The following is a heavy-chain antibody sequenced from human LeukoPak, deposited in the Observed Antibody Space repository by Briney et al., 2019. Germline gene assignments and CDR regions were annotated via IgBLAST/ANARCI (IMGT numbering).Heavy chain of an antibody. D-gene: IGHD3-10*01. CDR2: IYYSGST. J-gene: IGHJ3*02. V-gene: IGHV4-30-4*08. CDR1: GGSISSGDYY. Sequence: SQTLPLTCTVSGGSISSGDYYWSWIRQPPGKGLEWIGYIYYSGSTYYNPSLKSRVTISVDTSKSQFSLKLSSVTAADTAVYYCARETYYYGSGSYYLDAFDIWGQGTMVTVSS. CDR3: ARETYYYGSGSYYLDAFDI.